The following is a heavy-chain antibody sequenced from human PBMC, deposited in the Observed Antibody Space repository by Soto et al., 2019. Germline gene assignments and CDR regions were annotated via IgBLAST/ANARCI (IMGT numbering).Heavy chain of an antibody. Sequence: SVKVSFKASGGTFSSYTISWLRHSPGQGLEWMGRIIPILGIANYAQKFQGRVTITADKSTSTAYMELSSLRSEETAVYYCARNGLGPYYYDSSKFDPWGQGTLVTVSS. CDR1: GGTFSSYT. D-gene: IGHD3-22*01. V-gene: IGHV1-69*02. CDR2: IIPILGIA. CDR3: ARNGLGPYYYDSSKFDP. J-gene: IGHJ5*02.